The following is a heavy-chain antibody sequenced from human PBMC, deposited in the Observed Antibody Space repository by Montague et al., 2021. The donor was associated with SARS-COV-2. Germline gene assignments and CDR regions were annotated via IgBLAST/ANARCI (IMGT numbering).Heavy chain of an antibody. CDR1: GASISSSENS. Sequence: SETLSLTCTVSGASISSSENSRGWIRQSPGKGLEWFGSIFYSGTTYFNPSLRSRIAISADTSKNQFSLRVTSVTAADTAVYYCARHVTFGGVVVALDYWGQGHLVSVSS. J-gene: IGHJ4*02. D-gene: IGHD3-16*02. CDR3: ARHVTFGGVVVALDY. CDR2: IFYSGTT. V-gene: IGHV4-39*01.